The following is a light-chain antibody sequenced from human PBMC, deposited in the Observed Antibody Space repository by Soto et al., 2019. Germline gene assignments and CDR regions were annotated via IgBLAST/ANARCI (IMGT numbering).Light chain of an antibody. V-gene: IGLV1-47*01. Sequence: QSVLTQPPSASGTPGQRVTISCSGSSSNIGSNYVYWYQQLPGTAPKLLIYRNNQRPSGVPDRLSGSKSGTSDSLAISGLRSEDEADYYCAAWDDSLSGYVFGTGTKLTVL. CDR1: SSNIGSNY. CDR3: AAWDDSLSGYV. J-gene: IGLJ1*01. CDR2: RNN.